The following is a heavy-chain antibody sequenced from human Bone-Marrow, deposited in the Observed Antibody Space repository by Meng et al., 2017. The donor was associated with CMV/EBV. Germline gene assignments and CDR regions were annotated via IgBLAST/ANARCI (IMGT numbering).Heavy chain of an antibody. V-gene: IGHV3-9*01. J-gene: IGHJ6*02. CDR1: GFTFDDYA. CDR2: ISWNSGSI. Sequence: GGSLRLSCAASGFTFDDYAMHWVRQPPGKGLEWVSGISWNSGSIGYADSVKGRFTISRDNAKNSLHLQMNSLRAEDTAVYYCAKVGPYYDFWSGYYFRDYYYYGMDVWGQGTTVTVSS. CDR3: AKVGPYYDFWSGYYFRDYYYYGMDV. D-gene: IGHD3-3*01.